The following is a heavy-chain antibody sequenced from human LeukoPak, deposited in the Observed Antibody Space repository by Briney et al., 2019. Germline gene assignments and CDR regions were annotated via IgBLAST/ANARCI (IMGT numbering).Heavy chain of an antibody. V-gene: IGHV3-7*01. CDR2: IRQDGSET. D-gene: IGHD5-18*01. CDR3: ARRTDNTTVVTDEPFDY. CDR1: GFTFRSYW. J-gene: IGHJ4*02. Sequence: PGGSLRLSCAASGFTFRSYWMSWVRQAPGKGLEWVANIRQDGSETHYVDSVKGRFTISRDNAKNSLYLQMNSLRGEDTAVYFCARRTDNTTVVTDEPFDYWGQGTLVTVSS.